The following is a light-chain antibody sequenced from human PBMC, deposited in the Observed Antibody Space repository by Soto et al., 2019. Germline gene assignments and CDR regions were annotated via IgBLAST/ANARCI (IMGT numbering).Light chain of an antibody. V-gene: IGKV1-39*01. CDR2: AAS. J-gene: IGKJ1*01. CDR3: QQSYNSPQT. CDR1: QRISTH. Sequence: DIQMTQFPSSLSASVGDRVIITCRASQRISTHLNWYQQKPGKAPNLLIYAASSLQSGVPSRFSGSGSGTDFTLTISSLQPEDFATYSCQQSYNSPQTFGRGTKVDIK.